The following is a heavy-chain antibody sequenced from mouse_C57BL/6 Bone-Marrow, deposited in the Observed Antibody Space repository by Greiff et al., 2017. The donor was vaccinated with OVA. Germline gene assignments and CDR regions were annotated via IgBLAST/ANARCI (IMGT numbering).Heavy chain of an antibody. Sequence: QVQLQQSGPELVKPGASVKISCKASGYSFTSYYIHWVKQRPGQGLEWIGWFYPGSGNTKYNEKFKGKATLTADTTSSTAYMQHSSLTSEDSAVYYCARGTTVVGDYWGQGTTLTVSS. V-gene: IGHV1-66*01. CDR1: GYSFTSYY. CDR2: FYPGSGNT. D-gene: IGHD1-1*01. J-gene: IGHJ2*01. CDR3: ARGTTVVGDY.